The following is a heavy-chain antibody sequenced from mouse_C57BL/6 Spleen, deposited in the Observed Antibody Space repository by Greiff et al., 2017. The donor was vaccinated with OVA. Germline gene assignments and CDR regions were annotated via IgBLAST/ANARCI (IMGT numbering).Heavy chain of an antibody. J-gene: IGHJ2*01. CDR2: ILPGSGST. D-gene: IGHD1-1*01. CDR3: ARQGFITTVPYYFDY. CDR1: GYTFTGYW. Sequence: QVQLQQSGAELMKPGASVKLSCKATGYTFTGYWIEWVKQRPGHGLEWIGEILPGSGSTNYNEKLKGKATFTADKSSNTAYMQLSILTTEDSAIYYCARQGFITTVPYYFDYWGQGTTLTVSS. V-gene: IGHV1-9*01.